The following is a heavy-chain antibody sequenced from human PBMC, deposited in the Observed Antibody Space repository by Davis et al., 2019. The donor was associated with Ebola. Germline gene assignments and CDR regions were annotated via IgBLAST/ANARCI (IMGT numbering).Heavy chain of an antibody. J-gene: IGHJ4*02. Sequence: HSQTLSLTCAISGDSVSTNRGAWNWIRQSPSRGLEWLGRTYHMSNWVNHYAEFVRGRIVINPDTSKNQVSLQLNSVTSDDTAVYYCTRGLHRGGDWGTFDYWGQGTLVTVSS. D-gene: IGHD2-21*02. CDR1: GDSVSTNRGA. CDR3: TRGLHRGGDWGTFDY. V-gene: IGHV6-1*01. CDR2: TYHMSNWVN.